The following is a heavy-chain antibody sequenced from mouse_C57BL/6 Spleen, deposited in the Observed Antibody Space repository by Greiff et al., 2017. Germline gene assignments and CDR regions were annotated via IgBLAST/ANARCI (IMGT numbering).Heavy chain of an antibody. Sequence: EVKVEESGGGLVQPGGSLKLSCAASGFTFSDYYMYWVRQTPEKRLEWVAYISNGGGSTYYPDTVKGRFTISRDNAKNTLYLQMSRLKSEDTAMYYCARQGYDYGYYAMDYWGQGTSVTVSS. CDR2: ISNGGGST. J-gene: IGHJ4*01. CDR3: ARQGYDYGYYAMDY. D-gene: IGHD2-4*01. V-gene: IGHV5-12*01. CDR1: GFTFSDYY.